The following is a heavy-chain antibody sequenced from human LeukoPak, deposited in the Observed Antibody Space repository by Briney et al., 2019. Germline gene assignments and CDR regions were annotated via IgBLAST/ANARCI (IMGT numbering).Heavy chain of an antibody. J-gene: IGHJ4*02. V-gene: IGHV1-18*01. CDR1: GYTFTGYG. Sequence: GASVKVSCKASGYTFTGYGISWVRQAPGQGLEWMGWISAYNGNTNYAQKLQGRVTMTTDTSTSTAYMELRSLRSDDTAVYYCARDRAAMVTGYFDYWGQGTLVTVSS. D-gene: IGHD5-18*01. CDR3: ARDRAAMVTGYFDY. CDR2: ISAYNGNT.